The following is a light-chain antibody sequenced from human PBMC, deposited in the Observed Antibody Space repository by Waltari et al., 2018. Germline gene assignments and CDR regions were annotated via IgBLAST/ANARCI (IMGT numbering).Light chain of an antibody. Sequence: DIQMTQSPSPLSASVGDRVTITCRARQTIYNSLNWYQHKPGKAPRLLISDASTVQNGVPSRFSGRGSGTEFTLAISRLQPEDFATYYCQQSYTLPYTFGQGTQLDI. V-gene: IGKV1-39*01. CDR3: QQSYTLPYT. CDR1: QTIYNS. J-gene: IGKJ2*01. CDR2: DAS.